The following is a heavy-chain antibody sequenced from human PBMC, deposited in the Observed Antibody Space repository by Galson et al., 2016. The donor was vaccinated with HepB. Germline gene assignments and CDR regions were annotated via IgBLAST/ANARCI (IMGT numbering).Heavy chain of an antibody. J-gene: IGHJ4*02. Sequence: SVKVSCKASGGTFSSYAITWVRQAPGQGLEWMGGIIPMFRKTHYAQKFQGRVTITADESTSTAYMELSSLRSEDTAVYSCAVSRFGELGSYFNFWGQGSLVTVSS. CDR3: AVSRFGELGSYFNF. CDR2: IIPMFRKT. V-gene: IGHV1-69*13. CDR1: GGTFSSYA. D-gene: IGHD3-10*01.